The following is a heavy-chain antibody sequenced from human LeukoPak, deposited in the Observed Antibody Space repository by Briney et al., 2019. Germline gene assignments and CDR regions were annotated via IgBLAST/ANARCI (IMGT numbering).Heavy chain of an antibody. J-gene: IGHJ6*03. CDR3: LLMVRGVMSYYYMDV. V-gene: IGHV3-23*01. CDR2: ISGSGGST. D-gene: IGHD3-10*01. CDR1: GFTFSSYA. Sequence: GGFLRLSCAASGFTFSSYAMSLVRQAPGKGLELVSAISGSGGSTYYADSVKGRFTISRDNSKNTLYLQMNSLRAEDTAVYYSLLMVRGVMSYYYMDVWGKGTTVTVSS.